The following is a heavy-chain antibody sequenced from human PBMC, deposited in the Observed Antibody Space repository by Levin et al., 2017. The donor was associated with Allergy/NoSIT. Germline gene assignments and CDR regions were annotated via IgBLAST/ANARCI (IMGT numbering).Heavy chain of an antibody. V-gene: IGHV3-9*01. CDR1: GFTFDDYA. D-gene: IGHD2-15*01. CDR2: ISWNSGSI. Sequence: PAGGSLRLSCAASGFTFDDYAMHWVRQAPGKGLEWVSGISWNSGSIGYADSVKGRFTISRDNAKNSLYLQMNSLRAEDTALYYCAKDRHQTYCSGGSCYSGLFDPWGQGTLVTVSS. CDR3: AKDRHQTYCSGGSCYSGLFDP. J-gene: IGHJ5*02.